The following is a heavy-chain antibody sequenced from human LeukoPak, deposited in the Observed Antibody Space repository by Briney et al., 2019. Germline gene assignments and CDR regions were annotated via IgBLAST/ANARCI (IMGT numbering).Heavy chain of an antibody. CDR1: GGSISSYY. J-gene: IGHJ6*03. Sequence: PSETLSLTCTVSGGSISSYYWSWIRQPPGKGLEWIGYIYYSGSTNYNPSLKSRVTISVDTSKNQFSLKLCSVTAADTAVYYCARLQLRSYYYMDVWGKGTTVTVSS. V-gene: IGHV4-59*01. CDR2: IYYSGST. D-gene: IGHD5-18*01. CDR3: ARLQLRSYYYMDV.